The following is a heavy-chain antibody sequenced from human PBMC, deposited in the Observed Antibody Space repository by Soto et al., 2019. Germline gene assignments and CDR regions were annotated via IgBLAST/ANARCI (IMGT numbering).Heavy chain of an antibody. Sequence: SETLSLTCAVYGGSFSGYYWSWIRQPPGKGLEWIGEINHSGSTNYNPSLKSRVTISVDTSKNQFSLKLSSVTAADTAVYYCARGQPYGDSSFDYWGQGTLVTVSS. CDR1: GGSFSGYY. CDR2: INHSGST. V-gene: IGHV4-34*01. J-gene: IGHJ4*02. D-gene: IGHD4-17*01. CDR3: ARGQPYGDSSFDY.